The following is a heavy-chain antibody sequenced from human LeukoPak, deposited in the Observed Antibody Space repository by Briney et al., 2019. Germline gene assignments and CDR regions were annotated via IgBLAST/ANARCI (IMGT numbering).Heavy chain of an antibody. J-gene: IGHJ4*02. Sequence: SVKVSCKASGGTFSSYAISWVRQAPGQGLEWMGGIIPISGTANYAQKFQGRVTITADKSTRTASMELSSLRSEDTAVYYCARSIVGAKDYFDYWGQGTLVTVSS. V-gene: IGHV1-69*06. CDR1: GGTFSSYA. CDR2: IIPISGTA. D-gene: IGHD1-26*01. CDR3: ARSIVGAKDYFDY.